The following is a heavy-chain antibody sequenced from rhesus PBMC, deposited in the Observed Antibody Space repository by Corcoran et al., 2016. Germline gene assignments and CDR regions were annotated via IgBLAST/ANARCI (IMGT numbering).Heavy chain of an antibody. CDR2: HSPYNGNE. CDR1: GYTFTSYY. CDR3: TRGYSNGYFDY. D-gene: IGHD4-23*01. V-gene: IGHV1-1*01. J-gene: IGHJ4*01. Sequence: QVQLVQSGAEIKQPGASVKLSCKASGYTFTSYYMHWVRQAPGQGLEWIVLHSPYNGNEGYAQNFQGRVTITTDTSTSTGYMERSSLRSEDTAVYYCTRGYSNGYFDYWGQGVLVTVSS.